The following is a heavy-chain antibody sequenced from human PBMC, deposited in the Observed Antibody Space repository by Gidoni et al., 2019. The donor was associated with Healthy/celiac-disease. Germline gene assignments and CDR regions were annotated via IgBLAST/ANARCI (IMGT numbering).Heavy chain of an antibody. CDR1: GFTFDDYA. D-gene: IGHD3-22*01. CDR3: AKPKTYYYDSSGPGGGAFDI. CDR2: ISWNSGSI. J-gene: IGHJ3*02. V-gene: IGHV3-9*01. Sequence: EVQLVESGGGLVQPGRSLRLSCAASGFTFDDYAMHWVRQAPGKGLEWVSGISWNSGSIGYADSVKGRFTISRDNAKNSLYLQMNSLRAEDTALYYCAKPKTYYYDSSGPGGGAFDIWGQGTMVTVSS.